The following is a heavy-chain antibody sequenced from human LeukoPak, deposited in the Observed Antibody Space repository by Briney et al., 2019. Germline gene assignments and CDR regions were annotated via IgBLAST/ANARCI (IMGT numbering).Heavy chain of an antibody. CDR3: AKDLFSGAWYWRGFDY. Sequence: GGSLRLSCAASGFTFSSYGMHWVRQAPGKGLEWVAVISYDGSNKYYADSAKGRFTISRDNSKNTLYLQMNSLRADDAAVYSCAKDLFSGAWYWRGFDYWGQGTLVTVSS. CDR2: ISYDGSNK. V-gene: IGHV3-30*18. CDR1: GFTFSSYG. D-gene: IGHD6-19*01. J-gene: IGHJ4*02.